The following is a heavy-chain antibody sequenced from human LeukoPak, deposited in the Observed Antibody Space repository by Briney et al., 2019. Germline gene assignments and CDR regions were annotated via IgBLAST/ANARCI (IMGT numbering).Heavy chain of an antibody. J-gene: IGHJ4*02. CDR3: ARGGGYRLHFDY. CDR2: MYYSGST. V-gene: IGHV4-59*12. D-gene: IGHD3-16*01. Sequence: MTSETRSLTFSVPGAAISGYYWSWIRKPPGKGLEWIGYMYYSGSTNYNPSLKSRVTISIATSKNQFSLELASVTAADTGVYYWARGGGYRLHFDYWGQGPLVTVSS. CDR1: GAAISGYY.